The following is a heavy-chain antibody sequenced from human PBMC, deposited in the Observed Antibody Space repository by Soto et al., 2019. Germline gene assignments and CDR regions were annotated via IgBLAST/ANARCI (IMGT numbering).Heavy chain of an antibody. CDR3: ARDRQSSGSYYNWDYYYGMDV. D-gene: IGHD3-10*01. Sequence: SETLSLTCTVSGGSISSGNFSWTWIRQPPGKGLEWIGYIYYSGSTNYNPSLKSRVTISVDTSKNQFSLKLSSVTAADTAVYYCARDRQSSGSYYNWDYYYGMDVWGQGTTVTVSS. J-gene: IGHJ6*02. CDR1: GGSISSGNFS. V-gene: IGHV4-61*01. CDR2: IYYSGST.